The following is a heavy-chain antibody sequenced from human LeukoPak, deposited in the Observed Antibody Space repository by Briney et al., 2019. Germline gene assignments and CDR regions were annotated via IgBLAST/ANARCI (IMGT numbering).Heavy chain of an antibody. V-gene: IGHV1-8*01. CDR1: GYTFTSYD. J-gene: IGHJ6*02. CDR2: MNPNSGNT. CDR3: ARGYCSSTSCWDTGWDYYYGMDV. D-gene: IGHD2-2*01. Sequence: ASVKVSCKASGYTFTSYDINWVRQATGQGLEWMGWMNPNSGNTGYAQKFQGRVSMTMNTSISTAYMELSSLRSEGTDVYYCARGYCSSTSCWDTGWDYYYGMDVWGQGATVTVSS.